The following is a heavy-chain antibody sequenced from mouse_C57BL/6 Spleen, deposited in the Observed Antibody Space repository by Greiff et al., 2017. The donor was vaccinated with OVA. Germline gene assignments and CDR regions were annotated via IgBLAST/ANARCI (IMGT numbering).Heavy chain of an antibody. V-gene: IGHV3-6*01. CDR3: ARGGGYYDFYWYFDV. CDR2: ISYDGSN. J-gene: IGHJ1*03. Sequence: VQLKESGPGLVKPSQSLSLTCSVTGYSITSGYYWNWIRQFPGNKLEWMGYISYDGSNNYNPSLKNRISITRDTSKNQFFLKLNSVTTEDTATYYCARGGGYYDFYWYFDVWGTGTTVTVSS. CDR1: GYSITSGYY. D-gene: IGHD2-3*01.